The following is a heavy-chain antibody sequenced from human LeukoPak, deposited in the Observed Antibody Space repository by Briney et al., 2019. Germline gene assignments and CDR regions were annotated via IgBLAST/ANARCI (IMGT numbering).Heavy chain of an antibody. V-gene: IGHV4-39*01. CDR2: IYYSGST. D-gene: IGHD2-21*02. CDR1: GGSISSSSNY. Sequence: TSETLSLTCTVSGGSISSSSNYWGWIRQPPGKGLEWIGSIYYSGSTYYNPSLKSRVTISVGTSKNQFSLRLSSVTAADTAVYYCARRKYVTHTYCGGDCYSAWGQGTLVTVTS. CDR3: ARRKYVTHTYCGGDCYSA. J-gene: IGHJ5*02.